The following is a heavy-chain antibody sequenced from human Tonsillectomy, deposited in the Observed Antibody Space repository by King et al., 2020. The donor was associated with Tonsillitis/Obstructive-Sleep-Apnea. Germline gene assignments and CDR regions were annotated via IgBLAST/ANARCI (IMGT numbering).Heavy chain of an antibody. CDR2: IYYSGST. CDR1: GGSISSYY. J-gene: IGHJ4*02. V-gene: IGHV4-59*01. D-gene: IGHD3-22*01. Sequence: QLQESGPGLVKPSETLSLTCTVSGGSISSYYWSWIRQPPGKGLEWIGYIYYSGSTNYNPSLKSRVTISVDTSKNQFSLKLSSVTAADTAVYYCARDSEGSGYYSIVYWGQGTLVTVSS. CDR3: ARDSEGSGYYSIVY.